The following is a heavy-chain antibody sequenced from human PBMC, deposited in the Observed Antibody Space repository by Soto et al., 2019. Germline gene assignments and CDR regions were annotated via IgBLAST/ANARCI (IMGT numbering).Heavy chain of an antibody. CDR1: GFTFGDYA. J-gene: IGHJ6*03. CDR2: IRSKAYGGTT. Sequence: GGSLRLSCTASGFTFGDYAMSWFRQAPGKGLEWVGFIRSKAYGGTTEYAASVKGRFTISRDDSKSIAYLQMNSLKTEDTAVYYCTRDRLVRGPHYYYYMDVWGKGTTVTVSS. D-gene: IGHD3-10*01. V-gene: IGHV3-49*03. CDR3: TRDRLVRGPHYYYYMDV.